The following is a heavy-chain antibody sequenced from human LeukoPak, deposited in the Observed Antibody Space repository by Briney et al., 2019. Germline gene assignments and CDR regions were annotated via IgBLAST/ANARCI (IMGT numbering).Heavy chain of an antibody. CDR1: GGSISSYY. CDR3: ARATDYGDLNPPQQLFDY. V-gene: IGHV4-59*01. J-gene: IGHJ4*02. Sequence: PSETLSLTCTVSGGSISSYYWSWIRQPPGKGLEWIGYIYYSGSTNYNPSLKSRVTISVDTSKNQFSLKLSSVTAADTAVYYCARATDYGDLNPPQQLFDYWGQGTLVTVSS. D-gene: IGHD4-17*01. CDR2: IYYSGST.